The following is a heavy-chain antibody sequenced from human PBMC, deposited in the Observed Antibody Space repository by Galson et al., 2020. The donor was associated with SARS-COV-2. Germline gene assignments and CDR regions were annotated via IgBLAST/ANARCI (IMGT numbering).Heavy chain of an antibody. CDR1: GGSISSSSYY. CDR3: ARDTYPASYGGNSWVDY. D-gene: IGHD4-17*01. Sequence: SETLSLTCTVSGGSISSSSYYWGWIRQPPGKGLEWIGSIYYSGSTYYNPSLKSRVTISVDTSKNQFSLKLSSVTAADTAVYYCARDTYPASYGGNSWVDYWGQGTLVTVSS. J-gene: IGHJ4*02. V-gene: IGHV4-39*07. CDR2: IYYSGST.